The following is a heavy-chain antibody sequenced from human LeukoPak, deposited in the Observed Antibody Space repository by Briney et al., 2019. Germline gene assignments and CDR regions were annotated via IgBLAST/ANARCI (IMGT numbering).Heavy chain of an antibody. CDR1: GGSFSGYY. V-gene: IGHV4-34*01. CDR3: AREGICSGGSCYYLDY. D-gene: IGHD2-15*01. CDR2: INHSGST. Sequence: SETLSLTCAVYGGSFSGYYWSWIRQPPGKGLEWIGEINHSGSTNYNPSLKSRVTISVDTSKNQFSLKLSSVTAADTAVYYCAREGICSGGSCYYLDYWGQGTLVTVPS. J-gene: IGHJ4*02.